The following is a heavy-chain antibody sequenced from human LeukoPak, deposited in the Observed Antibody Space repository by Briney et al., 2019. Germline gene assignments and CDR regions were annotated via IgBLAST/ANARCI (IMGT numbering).Heavy chain of an antibody. CDR1: GFIFSNYA. J-gene: IGHJ4*02. Sequence: GGSLRLSCAASGFIFSNYAMSWVRQAPGKGPEWVSAVNGSGDTTYYADSVRGRFTISRDNSKNTMYLEMNRLRAEDTAVYYCAKDLRAVAGRGPFDYWGQGTLVTVSS. D-gene: IGHD6-19*01. CDR3: AKDLRAVAGRGPFDY. CDR2: VNGSGDTT. V-gene: IGHV3-23*01.